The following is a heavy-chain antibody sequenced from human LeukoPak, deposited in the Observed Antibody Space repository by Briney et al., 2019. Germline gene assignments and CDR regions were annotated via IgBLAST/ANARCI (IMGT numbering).Heavy chain of an antibody. Sequence: SETLSLTCTVSGGSINSYYWSWIRQPPGKGLEWIGYIYYSGSTNYNPSLKSRVTISVDTSKNQFSLKLSSVTAADTPVYYCAGGGNVVVITVWGQGTLVTVSS. J-gene: IGHJ4*02. CDR3: AGGGNVVVITV. CDR2: IYYSGST. D-gene: IGHD3-22*01. CDR1: GGSINSYY. V-gene: IGHV4-59*12.